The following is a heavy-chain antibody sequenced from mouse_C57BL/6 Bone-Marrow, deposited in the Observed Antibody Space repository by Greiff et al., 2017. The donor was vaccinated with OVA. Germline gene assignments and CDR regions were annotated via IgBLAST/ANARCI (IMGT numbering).Heavy chain of an antibody. CDR1: GFTFSSYW. J-gene: IGHJ3*01. Sequence: QVQLQQSGAELVKPGASVKVSCTASGFTFSSYWMHWVQQRPGQGLEWIGRIHPSDSDTNYTQKFKGKVTLTGDKSASTAYMQLSSLTSEDTAVYYCASPYYYGSSYGFAYWGQGTLVTVSA. CDR3: ASPYYYGSSYGFAY. CDR2: IHPSDSDT. D-gene: IGHD1-1*01. V-gene: IGHV1-74*01.